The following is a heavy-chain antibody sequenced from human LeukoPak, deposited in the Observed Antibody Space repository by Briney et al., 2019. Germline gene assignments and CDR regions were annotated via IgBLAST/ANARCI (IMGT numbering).Heavy chain of an antibody. CDR2: INHSGST. J-gene: IGHJ4*02. V-gene: IGHV4-34*01. D-gene: IGHD2-15*01. Sequence: SETLSLTCAVYGGSFSGYYWSWIRQPPGKGLEWIGEINHSGSTNYNPSLKSRVTISVDTSKNQFSLKLSSVTAADTAVYYCARDQGRYCSGGSCSLFDYWGQGTLVTVSS. CDR1: GGSFSGYY. CDR3: ARDQGRYCSGGSCSLFDY.